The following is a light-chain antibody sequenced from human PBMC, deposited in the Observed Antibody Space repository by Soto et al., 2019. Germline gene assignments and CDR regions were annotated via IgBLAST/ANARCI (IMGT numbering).Light chain of an antibody. Sequence: IVLTQSPATLSLSPGERATLSCRASQSVSSYLAWYQQKPGQAPRLLIYDASNRATGIPARFSGSGSGTDFTLTISSLEPEDFAVYYCQQRSNWTFGQGTKVDIK. V-gene: IGKV3-11*01. CDR2: DAS. J-gene: IGKJ1*01. CDR1: QSVSSY. CDR3: QQRSNWT.